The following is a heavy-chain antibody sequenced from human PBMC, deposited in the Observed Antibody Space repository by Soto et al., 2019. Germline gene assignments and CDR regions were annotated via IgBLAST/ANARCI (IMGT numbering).Heavy chain of an antibody. D-gene: IGHD6-6*01. CDR3: ARDSSSSGGMDV. CDR1: GFTFSSYG. J-gene: IGHJ6*02. CDR2: IWYDGSNK. Sequence: QVQLVESRGGVVQPGRSLRLSCAASGFTFSSYGMHWVRQAPGKGLEWVAVIWYDGSNKYYADSVKGRFTISRDNSKNTLYLQMNSLRAEDTAVYYCARDSSSSGGMDVWGQGTTVTVSS. V-gene: IGHV3-33*01.